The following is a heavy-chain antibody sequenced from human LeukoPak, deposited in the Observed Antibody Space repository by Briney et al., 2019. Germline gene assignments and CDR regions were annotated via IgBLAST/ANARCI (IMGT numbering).Heavy chain of an antibody. CDR3: ARIRQLRFPATFDY. J-gene: IGHJ4*02. CDR1: GFTFSTYW. D-gene: IGHD1-1*01. V-gene: IGHV3-7*01. Sequence: GGSLRLSCAASGFTFSTYWMGWVRRAPGKGLEWVATIKLDGSEEYYVDSVKGRFTISRDNAKTSLYLQMNSLRAEDTAVYFCARIRQLRFPATFDYWGQGTLVTVSS. CDR2: IKLDGSEE.